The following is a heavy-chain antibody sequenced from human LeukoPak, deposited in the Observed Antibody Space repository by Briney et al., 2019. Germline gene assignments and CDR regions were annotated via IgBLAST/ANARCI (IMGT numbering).Heavy chain of an antibody. J-gene: IGHJ6*02. Sequence: SVKVSCKASGGTFSSYAISWVRQAPGQGLEWMGGIIPIFGTAIYAQKFQGRVTMTEDTSTDTAYMELSSLRSEDTAVYYCATDRRHQYYYYGMDVWGQGTTVTVSS. CDR3: ATDRRHQYYYYGMDV. V-gene: IGHV1-69*06. CDR2: IIPIFGTA. CDR1: GGTFSSYA.